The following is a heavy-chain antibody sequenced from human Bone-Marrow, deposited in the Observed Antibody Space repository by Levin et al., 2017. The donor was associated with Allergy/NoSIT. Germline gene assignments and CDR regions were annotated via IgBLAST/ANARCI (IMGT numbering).Heavy chain of an antibody. V-gene: IGHV3-11*01. CDR3: ARGPFYGIVVVPAAPNDY. CDR2: ISSSGSTI. J-gene: IGHJ4*02. Sequence: GGSLRLSCAASGFTFSDYYMSWIRQAPGKGLEWVSYISSSGSTIYYADSVKGRFTISRDNAKNSLYLQMNSLRAEDTAVYYCARGPFYGIVVVPAAPNDYWGQGTLVTVSS. D-gene: IGHD2-2*01. CDR1: GFTFSDYY.